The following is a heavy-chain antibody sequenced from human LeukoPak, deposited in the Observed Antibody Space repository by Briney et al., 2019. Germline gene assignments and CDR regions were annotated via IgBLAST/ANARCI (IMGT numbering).Heavy chain of an antibody. CDR2: INYIRTT. D-gene: IGHD6-13*01. J-gene: IGHJ6*02. CDR1: GGSISSYY. V-gene: IGHV4-59*08. Sequence: SETLSLTCTVSGGSISSYYWSWVRQPPGKGLEWIGYINYIRTTDYNPSLKSRVTISLDTSKNRFSLKLSSVTAADTAMYYCARSYSSSDHYYYYGMDVWGQGTTVTVSS. CDR3: ARSYSSSDHYYYYGMDV.